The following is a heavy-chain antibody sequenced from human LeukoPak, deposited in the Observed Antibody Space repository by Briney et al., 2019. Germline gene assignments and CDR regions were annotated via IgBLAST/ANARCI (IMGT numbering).Heavy chain of an antibody. CDR1: GFTFSSYW. D-gene: IGHD6-19*01. Sequence: GGSLRLSCAASGFTFSSYWMHWVRQAPGKGPVWVSRIDSDGSTIYADSVKGRFTISRDNAKNTLYLQMNSLRAEDTAVYYCIGSGGWPGYWGQGTLVTVSS. V-gene: IGHV3-74*01. CDR2: IDSDGST. CDR3: IGSGGWPGY. J-gene: IGHJ4*02.